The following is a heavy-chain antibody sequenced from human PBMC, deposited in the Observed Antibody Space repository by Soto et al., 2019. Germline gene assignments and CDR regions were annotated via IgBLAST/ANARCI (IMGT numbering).Heavy chain of an antibody. J-gene: IGHJ4*02. CDR1: GFTFSDYY. Sequence: VQLVESGGGLVKAGGSLRLSCAASGFTFSDYYMTWLRQAPGKGLEWVSYISSHRKTKYYADSVKGRFTISRDNAKTSLYLQMDSLRAEDPAMYYCAISKRGHDILTGYYYEYWGQGTLVTVSS. D-gene: IGHD3-9*01. V-gene: IGHV3-11*01. CDR2: ISSHRKTK. CDR3: AISKRGHDILTGYYYEY.